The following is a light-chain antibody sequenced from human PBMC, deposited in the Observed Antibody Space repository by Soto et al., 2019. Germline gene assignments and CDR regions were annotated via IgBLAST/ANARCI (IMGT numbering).Light chain of an antibody. CDR1: QSVGSN. V-gene: IGKV3-15*01. J-gene: IGKJ5*01. CDR2: GAS. Sequence: EVVMTQSPATLSVSPGERATLSCRASQSVGSNLAWYQQTPGQAPRLLIYGASTRATGIPARFSGSGSGTEFTLTISSLQSEDFAVYYCQQYNNRPPITFGQGT. CDR3: QQYNNRPPIT.